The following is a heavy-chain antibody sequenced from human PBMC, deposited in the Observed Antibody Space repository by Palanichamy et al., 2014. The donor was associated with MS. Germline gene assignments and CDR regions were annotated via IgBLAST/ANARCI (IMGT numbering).Heavy chain of an antibody. CDR2: IYSGGST. Sequence: EVQLVESGGGLVQPGGSLRLSCAASGFTVSSNYMSWVRQAPGKGLEWVPVIYSGGSTYYADSVKGRFTISRDNSKNTLYLQMNSLRAEDTAVYYCARVHPYYYDSSGYLDWFDPWGQGTLVTVSS. V-gene: IGHV3-66*01. CDR3: ARVHPYYYDSSGYLDWFDP. D-gene: IGHD3-22*01. CDR1: GFTVSSNY. J-gene: IGHJ5*02.